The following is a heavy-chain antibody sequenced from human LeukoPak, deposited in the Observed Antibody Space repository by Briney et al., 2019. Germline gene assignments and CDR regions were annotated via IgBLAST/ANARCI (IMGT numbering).Heavy chain of an antibody. CDR2: ISSSGSTI. V-gene: IGHV3-48*03. J-gene: IGHJ4*02. CDR3: AREWHNFFDY. Sequence: GGSLRLSCAASGFTFSSYEMNWVRQAPGKGLEWVSYISSSGSTIYYADPVKGRFTISRDNAKNSLYLQMNSLRAEDTAVYYCAREWHNFFDYWGQGTLVTVSS. D-gene: IGHD5-12*01. CDR1: GFTFSSYE.